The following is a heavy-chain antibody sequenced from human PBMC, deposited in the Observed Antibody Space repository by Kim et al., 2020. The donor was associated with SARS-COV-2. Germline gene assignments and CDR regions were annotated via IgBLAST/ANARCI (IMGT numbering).Heavy chain of an antibody. V-gene: IGHV5-10-1*01. CDR1: GYSFTSYW. CDR3: ARHKGGSFWSGYYLDY. Sequence: GESLKISCKGSGYSFTSYWISWVRQMPGKGLEWMGRIDPSDSYTNYSPSFQGHVTISADKSISTAYLQWSSLKASDTAMYYCARHKGGSFWSGYYLDYWGQGTLVTVSS. D-gene: IGHD3-3*01. CDR2: IDPSDSYT. J-gene: IGHJ4*02.